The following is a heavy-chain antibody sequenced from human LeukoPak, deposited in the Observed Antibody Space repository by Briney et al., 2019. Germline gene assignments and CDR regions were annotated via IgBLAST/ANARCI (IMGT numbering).Heavy chain of an antibody. CDR1: GFTFSSYA. J-gene: IGHJ4*02. CDR3: ARDPPTYYDFWSGYLDY. Sequence: GGSLRLSCAASGFTFSSYAMHWVRQASGKGLEWVAVISYDGSNKYYADSVKGRFTISRDNSENTLYLQMNSLRAEDTAVYYCARDPPTYYDFWSGYLDYWGQGTLVTVSS. V-gene: IGHV3-30-3*01. CDR2: ISYDGSNK. D-gene: IGHD3-3*01.